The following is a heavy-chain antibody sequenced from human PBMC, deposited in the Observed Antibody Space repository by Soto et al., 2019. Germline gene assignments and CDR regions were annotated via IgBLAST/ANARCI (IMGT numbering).Heavy chain of an antibody. CDR1: GFTFSSYA. CDR3: AKDKKSSYDFWSGFPVDP. Sequence: GGSLRLSCTASGFTFSSYAMSWVRQAPGKGLEWVSAISGSGGSTYYADSVKGRFTISRDNSKNTLYLQMNSLRAEDTAVYYCAKDKKSSYDFWSGFPVDPWGQGTLVTVS. J-gene: IGHJ5*02. CDR2: ISGSGGST. D-gene: IGHD3-3*01. V-gene: IGHV3-23*01.